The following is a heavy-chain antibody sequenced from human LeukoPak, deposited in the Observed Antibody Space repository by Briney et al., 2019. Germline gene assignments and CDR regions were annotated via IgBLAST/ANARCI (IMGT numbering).Heavy chain of an antibody. J-gene: IGHJ4*02. CDR3: ARGVLAVATIWEGFDY. V-gene: IGHV1-69*05. CDR2: IIPIFGTA. D-gene: IGHD5-24*01. Sequence: SVKLSCKASGVTFSSYAISWVRQAPGQGLEWMGGIIPIFGTATYAQKFQGRVTITTDESTSTAYMELSSLRSEDTAVYYCARGVLAVATIWEGFDYWGQGTLVTVSS. CDR1: GVTFSSYA.